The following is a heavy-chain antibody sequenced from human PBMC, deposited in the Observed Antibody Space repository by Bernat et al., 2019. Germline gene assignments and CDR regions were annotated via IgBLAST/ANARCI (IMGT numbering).Heavy chain of an antibody. CDR1: GFTFSDFS. J-gene: IGHJ5*02. CDR3: AGVPADSLTRTWFDP. V-gene: IGHV3-21*05. CDR2: ISRISSHI. Sequence: EMQLVESGGGLVKPGGSLRLSCTASGFTFSDFSMNWVRQAPGKGLEWLSYISRISSHIYYADSVKGRFTISRDNAKSTLYLQMNSLRADDTAVYYCAGVPADSLTRTWFDPGGQGTLVTVSS. D-gene: IGHD4-4*01.